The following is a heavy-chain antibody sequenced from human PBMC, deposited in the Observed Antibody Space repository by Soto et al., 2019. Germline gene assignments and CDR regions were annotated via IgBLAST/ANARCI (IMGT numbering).Heavy chain of an antibody. CDR3: AKDPGLIFGVVTLIHY. CDR2: ISGSGGST. Sequence: GGSLRLSCAASGFSFSSYAMSWVRQAPGKGLEWVSAISGSGGSTYYADSVKGRFTISRDNSKNTLYLQMNSLRAEDTAVYYSAKDPGLIFGVVTLIHYSGPGTLVTVFS. CDR1: GFSFSSYA. V-gene: IGHV3-23*01. J-gene: IGHJ4*02. D-gene: IGHD3-3*01.